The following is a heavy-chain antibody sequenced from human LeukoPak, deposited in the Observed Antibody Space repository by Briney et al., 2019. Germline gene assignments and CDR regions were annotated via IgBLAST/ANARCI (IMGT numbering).Heavy chain of an antibody. CDR2: IYYSGST. D-gene: IGHD5-24*01. Sequence: PSETLSLTCTVSGGSLTSYSWSWIRQPPGKGLEWIGYIYYSGSTNYNPSLKSRVPISVDTSKTQFSLKLSSVTAADRAVYSCARGGGGYRFDDWGQGSLVTV. CDR1: GGSLTSYS. CDR3: ARGGGGYRFDD. V-gene: IGHV4-59*01. J-gene: IGHJ4*02.